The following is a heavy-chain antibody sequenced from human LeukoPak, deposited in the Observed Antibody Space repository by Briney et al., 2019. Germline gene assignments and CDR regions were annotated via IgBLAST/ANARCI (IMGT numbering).Heavy chain of an antibody. D-gene: IGHD6-19*01. CDR2: IYTSGST. Sequence: SETLSLTCTVTGGSISSYYWSWIRQPAGKGLEWIGRIYTSGSTDYNPSLKSRVTVSVDTSKNQFSLKLTSMTAADTAVYYCARSGGDRGWYYFDYWGQGTLVTVSS. V-gene: IGHV4-4*07. CDR1: GGSISSYY. J-gene: IGHJ4*02. CDR3: ARSGGDRGWYYFDY.